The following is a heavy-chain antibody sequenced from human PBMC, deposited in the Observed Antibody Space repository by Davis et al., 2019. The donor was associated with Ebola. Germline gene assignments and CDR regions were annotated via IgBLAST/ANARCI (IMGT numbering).Heavy chain of an antibody. CDR3: ARDAPYYDFWSGYYFTYYGMDV. D-gene: IGHD3-3*01. V-gene: IGHV3-7*03. CDR2: IKQDGSEK. Sequence: GSLRLSCAASGFTFSSYWMSWVRQAPGKGLEWVANIKQDGSEKYYVDSVKGRFTISRDNAKNSLYLQMNSLRAEDTAVYYCARDAPYYDFWSGYYFTYYGMDVWGQGTTVTVSS. CDR1: GFTFSSYW. J-gene: IGHJ6*02.